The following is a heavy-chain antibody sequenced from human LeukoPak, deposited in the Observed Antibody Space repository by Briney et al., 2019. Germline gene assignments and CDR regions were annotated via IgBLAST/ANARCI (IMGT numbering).Heavy chain of an antibody. D-gene: IGHD5-24*01. CDR3: ARVLEMRTHAFDI. CDR2: IYYSGNT. V-gene: IGHV4-59*01. CDR1: GGSISTDY. Sequence: PSETLSLTCTVSGGSISTDYWSWIRQPPGKGLEWIGYIYYSGNTNYNPSLKSRVTISVDTSKNQFSLKLNSVTAADTALYYCARVLEMRTHAFDIWGQGTMITVSS. J-gene: IGHJ3*02.